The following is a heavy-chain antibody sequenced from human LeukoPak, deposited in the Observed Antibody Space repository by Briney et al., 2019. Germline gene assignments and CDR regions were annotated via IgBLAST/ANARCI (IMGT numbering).Heavy chain of an antibody. CDR1: GYNVTSYD. CDR3: ARIGTRYSYGYGRNWFDP. Sequence: WASENGSCKAYGYNVTSYDIKWVRQATGQGLEWMGWINPNSGNTGYAQKFQGRVTMTRNTSISTAYMELSSLRSEDTAVYYCARIGTRYSYGYGRNWFDPWGQGTLVTVSS. D-gene: IGHD5-18*01. J-gene: IGHJ5*02. CDR2: INPNSGNT. V-gene: IGHV1-8*01.